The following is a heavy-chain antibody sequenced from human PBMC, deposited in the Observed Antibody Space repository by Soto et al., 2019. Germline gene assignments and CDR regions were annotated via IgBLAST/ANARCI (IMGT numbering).Heavy chain of an antibody. Sequence: GGSLRLSCAASGFTVSSNYMSWVRQAPGKGLEWVSVIYSGGSTYYADSVKGRFTISRDNSKNTLYLQMNSLRAEDTAVYYCARDWVTEVGYYYYMDVWGKGTTVTVSS. V-gene: IGHV3-66*01. CDR2: IYSGGST. D-gene: IGHD3-10*01. CDR3: ARDWVTEVGYYYYMDV. J-gene: IGHJ6*03. CDR1: GFTVSSNY.